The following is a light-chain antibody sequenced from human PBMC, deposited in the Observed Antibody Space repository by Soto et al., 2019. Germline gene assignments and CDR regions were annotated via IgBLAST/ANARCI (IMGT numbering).Light chain of an antibody. J-gene: IGKJ1*01. CDR1: QSIDTW. V-gene: IGKV1-5*03. CDR3: QHYKFFPWT. CDR2: KVS. Sequence: DIQMTQSPSTLSASVGDRVTITCRASQSIDTWLAWYQQKPGEVPKVLIYKVSNLQRGVPSRFSGSGSGTEFTLTISGLQPDDFATYYCQHYKFFPWTFGQRTRVEIK.